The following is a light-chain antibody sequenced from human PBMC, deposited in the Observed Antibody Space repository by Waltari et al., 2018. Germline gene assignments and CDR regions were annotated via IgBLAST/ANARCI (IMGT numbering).Light chain of an antibody. V-gene: IGKV4-1*01. CDR1: LSILHSSENKNY. J-gene: IGKJ3*01. Sequence: EIVMTQSPNSLSVSLRERATINCKSSLSILHSSENKNYLGWYQQKSGQSPKFLIYGVSTRKSGVPDRFCGSVSGTDFTLTISSLHAEYVAVYYCQQYYSTPFTFGPGTKVDIK. CDR3: QQYYSTPFT. CDR2: GVS.